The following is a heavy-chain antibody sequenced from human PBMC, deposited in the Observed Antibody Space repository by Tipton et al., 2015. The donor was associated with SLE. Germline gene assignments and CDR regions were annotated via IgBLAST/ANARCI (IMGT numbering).Heavy chain of an antibody. J-gene: IGHJ4*02. Sequence: SLRLSCAASGFTFSSYGMHWVRQAPGKGLEWVAVISYDGSNKYYADSVKGRFTISRDNSKNTLYLQMNSLRAEDTAVYYCASRKGSMVRGVIPDYWGQGTLVTVSS. D-gene: IGHD3-10*01. CDR2: ISYDGSNK. CDR3: ASRKGSMVRGVIPDY. CDR1: GFTFSSYG. V-gene: IGHV3-30*03.